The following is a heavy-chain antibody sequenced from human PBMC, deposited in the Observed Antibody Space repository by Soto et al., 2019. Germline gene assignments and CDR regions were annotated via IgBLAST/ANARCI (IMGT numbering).Heavy chain of an antibody. J-gene: IGHJ6*02. CDR2: IGAAGDP. Sequence: GGSLRLSCAASGFMFSSYDMHWVRQATGKGLEWVSVIGAAGDPYYADSVKDRFTISREDATTSLYLQMNSLRVGDTAVYYCARGGGSSNAYYYYGMDVWGQGTTVTV. CDR3: ARGGGSSNAYYYYGMDV. V-gene: IGHV3-13*05. D-gene: IGHD6-13*01. CDR1: GFMFSSYD.